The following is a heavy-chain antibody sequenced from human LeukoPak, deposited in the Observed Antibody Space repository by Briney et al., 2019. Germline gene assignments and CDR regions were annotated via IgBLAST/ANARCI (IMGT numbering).Heavy chain of an antibody. CDR3: AKVIWGGYGMDV. V-gene: IGHV3-48*02. CDR2: ISYSSSLT. J-gene: IGHJ6*02. CDR1: GFTFSSFG. Sequence: GGSLRLSCAASGFTFSSFGMNWVRQAPGKGLEWVSYISYSSSLTDYADSAKGRFTISRDNAKNSLSLQLNSLRDEDTAVYFCAKVIWGGYGMDVWGQGTTVTVSS. D-gene: IGHD2-21*01.